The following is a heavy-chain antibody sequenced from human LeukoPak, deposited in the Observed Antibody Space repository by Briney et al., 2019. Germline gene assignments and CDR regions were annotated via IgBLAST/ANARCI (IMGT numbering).Heavy chain of an antibody. CDR3: ARASQGNLGSQLDY. CDR2: MNPNSGNT. CDR1: GYTFTSYD. J-gene: IGHJ4*02. V-gene: IGHV1-8*01. Sequence: ASVKVSCKASGYTFTSYDINWVRQATGQGLEWMGWMNPNSGNTGYAQKFQGRVTMTRNTFISTAYMELSSLRSEDTAVYYCARASQGNLGSQLDYWGQGTLVTVSS. D-gene: IGHD1-1*01.